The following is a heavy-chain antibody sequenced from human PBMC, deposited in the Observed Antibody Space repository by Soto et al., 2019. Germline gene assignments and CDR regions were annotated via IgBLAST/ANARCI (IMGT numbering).Heavy chain of an antibody. Sequence: QIQLVQFGPEVKKPGTPVKVSCKASGFTFSSSGIHWVRQARGQRLEWIGWIVVGSGNTNYAQKFQERVTFPRDVSTNTAYMEVTSLRSGDTAVYYCDADLAPTDPYNWFEPWVQGTLVTVSS. CDR1: GFTFSSSG. D-gene: IGHD1-1*01. V-gene: IGHV1-58*02. J-gene: IGHJ5*02. CDR3: DADLAPTDPYNWFEP. CDR2: IVVGSGNT.